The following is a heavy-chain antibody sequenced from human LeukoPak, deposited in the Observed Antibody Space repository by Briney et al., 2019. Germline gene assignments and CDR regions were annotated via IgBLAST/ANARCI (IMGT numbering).Heavy chain of an antibody. CDR3: AKGHNSSSWYRYFQH. J-gene: IGHJ1*01. Sequence: SETLSLTCAVYGGSFSGYYWSWIRQPPGKGLEWIGEINHSGSTNYNPSLKSRVTISVDTSKNLFSLKLSSVTAADTAVYYCAKGHNSSSWYRYFQHWGQGTLVTVSS. CDR1: GGSFSGYY. V-gene: IGHV4-34*01. CDR2: INHSGST. D-gene: IGHD6-13*01.